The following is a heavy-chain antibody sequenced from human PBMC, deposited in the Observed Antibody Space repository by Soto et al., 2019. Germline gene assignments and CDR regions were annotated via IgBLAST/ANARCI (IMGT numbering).Heavy chain of an antibody. CDR3: ARDGEKLAVADNYYYYGMDV. Sequence: SETLSLTCAVSGGSISSSYWWNWVRQPPGKGLEWIGKIYHSGSTNYNPSLKSRVTISVDTSKNQFSLKLSSVTAADTAVYYCARDGEKLAVADNYYYYGMDVWGQGTTVTVSS. J-gene: IGHJ6*02. D-gene: IGHD6-19*01. CDR2: IYHSGST. V-gene: IGHV4-4*02. CDR1: GGSISSSYW.